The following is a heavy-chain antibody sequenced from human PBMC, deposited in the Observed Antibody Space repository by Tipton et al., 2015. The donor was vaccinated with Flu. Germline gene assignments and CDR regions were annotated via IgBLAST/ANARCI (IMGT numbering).Heavy chain of an antibody. J-gene: IGHJ4*02. V-gene: IGHV6-1*01. CDR1: GDSVSSDSGA. CDR2: TYYRSRWYN. Sequence: GLVKPSQTLSLTCVISGDSVSSDSGAWNWVRQSPSRGLEWLGRTYYRSRWYNDYAFSVQSRITINPDTAKNQFSLQLNSVTPEDTALYFCARGYYFDVWGLGTLVTVSS. CDR3: ARGYYFDV.